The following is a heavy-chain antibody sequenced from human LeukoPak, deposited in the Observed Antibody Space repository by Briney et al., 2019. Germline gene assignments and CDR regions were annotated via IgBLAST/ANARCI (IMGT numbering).Heavy chain of an antibody. Sequence: GGSLRLSCVASGFSFDSYWMNWVRQAPGRGLEWVANINHDATEKYYVDSVKGRFTISRDNAKNSLYLQMNSLRAEDTAVYYCARDAIVGANFDYWGQGTLVTVSS. CDR3: ARDAIVGANFDY. CDR1: GFSFDSYW. D-gene: IGHD1-26*01. J-gene: IGHJ4*02. V-gene: IGHV3-7*01. CDR2: INHDATEK.